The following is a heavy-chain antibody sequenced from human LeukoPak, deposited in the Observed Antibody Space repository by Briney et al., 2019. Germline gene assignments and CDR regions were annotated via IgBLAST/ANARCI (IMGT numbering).Heavy chain of an antibody. CDR3: ARNLRPDQFKWPVLKHY. J-gene: IGHJ4*02. Sequence: SETLSLTCAVYGGSFSGYYWSWIRQPPGKGLEWIGEINHSGSTNYNPSLKSRVTISVDTSKNQFSLKLSSVTAADTAVYYCARNLRPDQFKWPVLKHYWGQGTLVTVSS. V-gene: IGHV4-34*01. CDR2: INHSGST. CDR1: GGSFSGYY. D-gene: IGHD4/OR15-4a*01.